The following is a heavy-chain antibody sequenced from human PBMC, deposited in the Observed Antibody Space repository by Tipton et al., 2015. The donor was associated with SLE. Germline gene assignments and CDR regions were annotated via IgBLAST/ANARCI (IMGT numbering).Heavy chain of an antibody. CDR1: GFTFSTYP. CDR2: ISYDGSNK. V-gene: IGHV3-30*04. CDR3: VRGLHLYGSGRNDAFDI. Sequence: SLRLSCAASGFTFSTYPMHWVRQAPGKGLEWVAVISYDGSNKYYADSVKGRLTISRDNSKNTLYLQMNSLRPEDTALYYCVRGLHLYGSGRNDAFDIWGQGTMVTVS. J-gene: IGHJ3*02. D-gene: IGHD3-10*01.